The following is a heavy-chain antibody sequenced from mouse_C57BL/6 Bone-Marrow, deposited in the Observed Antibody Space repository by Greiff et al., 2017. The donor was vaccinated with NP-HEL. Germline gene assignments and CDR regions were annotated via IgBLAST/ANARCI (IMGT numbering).Heavy chain of an antibody. V-gene: IGHV5-16*01. Sequence: EVHLVESDGGGVEPGSSMKLSCTASGFTFSDYSMAWVRQVPEKGLEWVANMKYDGSSTYYLDSLKIRFIISRDNAKNILYLQMSSLKSEDTATYYCAREGGLRRRTYAMDYWGQGTSVTVSS. CDR2: MKYDGSST. D-gene: IGHD2-4*01. CDR3: AREGGLRRRTYAMDY. J-gene: IGHJ4*01. CDR1: GFTFSDYS.